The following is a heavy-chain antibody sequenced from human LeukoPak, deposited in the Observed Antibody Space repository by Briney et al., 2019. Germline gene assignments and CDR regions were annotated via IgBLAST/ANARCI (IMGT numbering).Heavy chain of an antibody. CDR3: ARGPVAATYFDY. Sequence: SETLSLTCTVSGGSISSGSYYWSWIRQPAGKGLEWIGRIYSSGSTNYNPSLKSRVTISLDTSKNQFSLKLSSVTAADTAVYYCARGPVAATYFDYWGQGTLVTVSS. V-gene: IGHV4-61*02. J-gene: IGHJ4*02. CDR1: GGSISSGSYY. CDR2: IYSSGST. D-gene: IGHD2-15*01.